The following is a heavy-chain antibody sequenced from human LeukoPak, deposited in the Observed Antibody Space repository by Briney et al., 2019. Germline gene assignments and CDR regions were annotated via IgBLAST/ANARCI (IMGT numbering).Heavy chain of an antibody. V-gene: IGHV3-33*01. CDR3: ARGDPTVTTKQNFDY. Sequence: GGSLRLSCAASGFSFSNYDMHWVRQAPGKGLEWVVVIWYDGSNKYYADSVKGRFTISRDNSKNTLYLQMNSLRVEDTAVYYCARGDPTVTTKQNFDYWGQGTLVTVSS. CDR2: IWYDGSNK. D-gene: IGHD4-17*01. CDR1: GFSFSNYD. J-gene: IGHJ4*02.